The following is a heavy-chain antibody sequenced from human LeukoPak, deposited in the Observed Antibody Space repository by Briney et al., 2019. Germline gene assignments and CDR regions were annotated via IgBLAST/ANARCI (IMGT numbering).Heavy chain of an antibody. D-gene: IGHD2-2*02. J-gene: IGHJ4*02. V-gene: IGHV1-2*02. CDR2: INPNSGGT. CDR1: GYTFTDYY. Sequence: ASVKVSCKAPGYTFTDYYVHWVRQAPGQGLEWMGWINPNSGGTNYAQKFQGRVTMTRDTSISTAYMELSRLTSDDTAVFYCARAYTGFEAFDYWGQGTLVTVSS. CDR3: ARAYTGFEAFDY.